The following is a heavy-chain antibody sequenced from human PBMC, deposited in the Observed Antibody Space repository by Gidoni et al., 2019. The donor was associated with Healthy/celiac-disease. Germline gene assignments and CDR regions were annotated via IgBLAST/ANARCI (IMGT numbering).Heavy chain of an antibody. V-gene: IGHV3-48*03. Sequence: EVQLVESGGGLVQPGGSLRLSCAASGFSFSSYEMNWVRQAPGKGLEWVSYISSSGSTIYYADSVKGRFTISRDNAKNSLYLQMNSLRAEDTAVYYCARASYSGSDYWGQGTLVTVSS. CDR1: GFSFSSYE. D-gene: IGHD5-12*01. J-gene: IGHJ4*02. CDR3: ARASYSGSDY. CDR2: ISSSGSTI.